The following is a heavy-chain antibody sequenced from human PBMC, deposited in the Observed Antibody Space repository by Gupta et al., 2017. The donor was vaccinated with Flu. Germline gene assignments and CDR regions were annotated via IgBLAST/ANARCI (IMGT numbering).Heavy chain of an antibody. V-gene: IGHV1-2*04. CDR2: INPNSGGT. CDR1: GYTFTGYY. CDR3: ARVSITMVRGGPSRGAFDI. D-gene: IGHD3-10*01. J-gene: IGHJ3*02. Sequence: KVSCKASGYTFTGYYMHWVRQAPGQGLEWMGWINPNSGGTNYAQKFQGWVTMTRDTSISTAYMELSRLRSDDTAVYYCARVSITMVRGGPSRGAFDIWGQGTMVTVSS.